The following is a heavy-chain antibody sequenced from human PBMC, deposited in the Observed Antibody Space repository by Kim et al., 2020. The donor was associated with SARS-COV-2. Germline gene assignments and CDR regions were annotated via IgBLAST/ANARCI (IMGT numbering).Heavy chain of an antibody. CDR2: IYYSGST. V-gene: IGHV4-39*07. D-gene: IGHD6-19*01. CDR1: GGSISSSSYY. Sequence: SETLSLTCTVSGGSISSSSYYWGWIRQPPGKGLEWIGSIYYSGSTYYNPSLKSRVTISVDTSKNQFSLKLSSVTAADTAVYYCASLAVAGTRGYYYYYYGMDVWGQGTTVTVSS. CDR3: ASLAVAGTRGYYYYYYGMDV. J-gene: IGHJ6*02.